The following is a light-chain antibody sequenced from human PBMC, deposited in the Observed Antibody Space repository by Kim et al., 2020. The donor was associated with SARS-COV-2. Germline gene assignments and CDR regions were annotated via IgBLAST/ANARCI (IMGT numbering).Light chain of an antibody. J-gene: IGKJ5*01. CDR1: QSVSDY. V-gene: IGKV3-11*01. CDR2: DAS. CDR3: QQRNHWPLS. Sequence: EVLLTQSPAPLSLSPGERATLSCRASQSVSDYLAWYQQRPGQAPRLLIYDASNRATGIPARFSGSGSGTDFTLTITSLEPEDFAVYYCQQRNHWPLSFGQGTRLEIK.